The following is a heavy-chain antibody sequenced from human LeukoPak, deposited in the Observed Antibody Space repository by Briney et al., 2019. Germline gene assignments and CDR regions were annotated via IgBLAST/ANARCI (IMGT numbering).Heavy chain of an antibody. D-gene: IGHD3-10*01. J-gene: IGHJ4*02. Sequence: PSETLSLTCTVSGGSISSYYWSWIRQPPGKGLEWIGYVYYSGSTNYNPSLKSRVTISIDMSRTQFSLKLSSVTAADTAVYYCARSELLWFGGVNSGFDYWGQGTLVTVSS. CDR3: ARSELLWFGGVNSGFDY. V-gene: IGHV4-59*01. CDR2: VYYSGST. CDR1: GGSISSYY.